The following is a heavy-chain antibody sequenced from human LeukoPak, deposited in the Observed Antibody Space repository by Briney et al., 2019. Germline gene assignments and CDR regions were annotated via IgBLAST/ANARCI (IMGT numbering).Heavy chain of an antibody. CDR3: ARAYSSVASCDY. D-gene: IGHD6-19*01. CDR1: GFIFSTYE. V-gene: IGHV3-48*03. Sequence: PGGSLRLSCAASGFIFSTYEMNWVRQAPGKGLEWVSYITSSGTTIHYADSVKGRFTISRDNAKNSLYLQMNSLRAEDTAVYYCARAYSSVASCDYWGQGTLVTVSS. CDR2: ITSSGTTI. J-gene: IGHJ4*02.